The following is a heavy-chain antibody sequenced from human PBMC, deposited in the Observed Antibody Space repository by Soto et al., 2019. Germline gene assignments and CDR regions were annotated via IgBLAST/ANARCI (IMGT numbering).Heavy chain of an antibody. CDR3: ALEYSSSSDYYYYYGMDV. Sequence: ASVKVSCKASGYTFTGYYMHWVRQAPGQGLEWMGWINPNSGGTNYAQKFQGRVTMTRDTSISTAYMELSRPRSDDTAVYYCALEYSSSSDYYYYYGMDVWGQGTTVTVSS. CDR1: GYTFTGYY. CDR2: INPNSGGT. J-gene: IGHJ6*02. V-gene: IGHV1-2*02. D-gene: IGHD6-6*01.